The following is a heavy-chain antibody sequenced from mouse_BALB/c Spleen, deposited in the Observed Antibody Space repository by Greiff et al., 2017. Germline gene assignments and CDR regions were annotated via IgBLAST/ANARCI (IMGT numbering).Heavy chain of an antibody. J-gene: IGHJ1*01. Sequence: EVHLVESGGGLVQPGGSRKLSCAASGFTFSSFGMHWVRQAPEKGLEWVAYISSGSSTIYYADTVKGRFTISRDNPKNTLFLQMTSLRSEDTAMYYCARGDYWYFDVWGAGTTVTVAS. CDR1: GFTFSSFG. V-gene: IGHV5-17*02. CDR3: ARGDYWYFDV. CDR2: ISSGSSTI.